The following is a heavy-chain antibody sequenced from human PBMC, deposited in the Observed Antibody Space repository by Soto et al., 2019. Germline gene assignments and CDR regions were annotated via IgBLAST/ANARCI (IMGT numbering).Heavy chain of an antibody. Sequence: GESLKISCKGSGYSFTSYWIGWVRQMPGKGLEWMGIIYPGDSDTRYSPSFQGQATISADKSISTAYLQWSSLKASDTAMYYCARSGDSSSSYFPWFDPWGQGTLVTVSS. D-gene: IGHD6-6*01. CDR3: ARSGDSSSSYFPWFDP. CDR2: IYPGDSDT. CDR1: GYSFTSYW. V-gene: IGHV5-51*01. J-gene: IGHJ5*02.